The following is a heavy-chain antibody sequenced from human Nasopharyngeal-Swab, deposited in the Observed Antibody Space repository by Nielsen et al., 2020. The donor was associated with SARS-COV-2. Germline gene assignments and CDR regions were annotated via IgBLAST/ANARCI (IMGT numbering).Heavy chain of an antibody. CDR1: GFPFNNYN. Sequence: GALEPPLSGSGFPFNNYNFNWVRQAPGKGLEWVSSISSSSSYIYYADSVKGRFTISRDNAKNSFSLQMNSLRAEDTAVYYCARDGLDYDFWSAYFMDVWGQGTTVTVSS. V-gene: IGHV3-21*01. CDR2: ISSSSSYI. CDR3: ARDGLDYDFWSAYFMDV. D-gene: IGHD3-3*01. J-gene: IGHJ6*02.